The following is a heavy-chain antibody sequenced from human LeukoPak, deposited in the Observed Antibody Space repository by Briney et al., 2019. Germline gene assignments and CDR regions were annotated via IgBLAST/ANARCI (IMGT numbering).Heavy chain of an antibody. Sequence: GGSLRLSCAASGFTVSSNYMTWVRQAPGKGLEWVSVIYSGGSTYYANSVKGRFTISRDNFQNTLYLQMNSLRAEDTAVYYCARALYSYGSPGAFDIWGQGTMVTVSS. J-gene: IGHJ3*02. CDR1: GFTVSSNY. CDR3: ARALYSYGSPGAFDI. CDR2: IYSGGST. D-gene: IGHD5-18*01. V-gene: IGHV3-53*01.